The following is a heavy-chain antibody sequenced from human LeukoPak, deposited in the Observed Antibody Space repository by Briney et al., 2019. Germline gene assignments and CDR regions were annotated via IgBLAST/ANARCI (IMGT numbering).Heavy chain of an antibody. CDR3: ARGQDHGGASYFDY. CDR1: GGSISSYY. D-gene: IGHD4-23*01. J-gene: IGHJ4*02. Sequence: SETLSLTCTVSGGSISSYYWSWIRQPPGKGLEWIGYIYYSGSTNYNPSLKSRVTISVDTSKNQFSLKLSSVTAADTAVYYCARGQDHGGASYFDYWGQGTLVTVSS. V-gene: IGHV4-59*01. CDR2: IYYSGST.